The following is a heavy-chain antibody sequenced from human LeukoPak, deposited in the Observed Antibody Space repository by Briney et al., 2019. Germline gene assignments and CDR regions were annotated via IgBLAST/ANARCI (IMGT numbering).Heavy chain of an antibody. V-gene: IGHV3-7*01. CDR3: AREFSDFWSGYYNYFDY. Sequence: GGSLRLSCVASGFTFSTYWMSWVRQAPGKGLEWVANIKQDGSEKTYVDSVKGRFTISRDNAKNSLYLQIDSLSAEDTAVYYCAREFSDFWSGYYNYFDYWGQGTLVTVSP. CDR1: GFTFSTYW. D-gene: IGHD3-3*01. J-gene: IGHJ4*02. CDR2: IKQDGSEK.